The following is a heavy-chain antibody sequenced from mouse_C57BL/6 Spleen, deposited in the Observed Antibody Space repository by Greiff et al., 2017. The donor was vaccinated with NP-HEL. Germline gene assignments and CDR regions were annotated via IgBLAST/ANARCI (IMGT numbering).Heavy chain of an antibody. CDR2: ISGGGGNT. CDR1: GFTFSSYT. J-gene: IGHJ4*01. V-gene: IGHV5-9*01. D-gene: IGHD2-4*01. CDR3: ARYDYDDYAMDY. Sequence: DVQLVESGGGLVKPGGSLKLSCAASGFTFSSYTMSWVRQTPEKRLEWVATISGGGGNTYYPDSVKGRFTISRDNAKNTLYLQMSSLRSEDTALYYCARYDYDDYAMDYWGQGTSVTVSS.